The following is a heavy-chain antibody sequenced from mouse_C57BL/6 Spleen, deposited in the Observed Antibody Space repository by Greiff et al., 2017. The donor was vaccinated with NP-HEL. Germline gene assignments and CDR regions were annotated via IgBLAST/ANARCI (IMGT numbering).Heavy chain of an antibody. CDR3: VREYYGSSYDWYFDV. V-gene: IGHV10-3*01. J-gene: IGHJ1*03. D-gene: IGHD1-1*01. CDR2: IRSKSSNYAT. CDR1: GFTFNTYA. Sequence: EVQLVESGGGLVQPKGSLKLSCAASGFTFNTYAMHWVRQAPGKGLEWVARIRSKSSNYATYYADSVKDRFTISRNDSQSMLYLQMNNLKTEDTAMYYCVREYYGSSYDWYFDVWGTGTTVTVSS.